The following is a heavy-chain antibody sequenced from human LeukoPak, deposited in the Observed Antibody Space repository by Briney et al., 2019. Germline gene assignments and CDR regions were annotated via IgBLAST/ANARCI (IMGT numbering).Heavy chain of an antibody. Sequence: ASVKVSCKASGYTFTGYYMHWVRQAPGQGLEWMGWINPNSGGTNYAQKFQGRVTMTRDTSISTAYMELSRLRSDDTAVYYCARDNSLQEMAWWFDPWGQGTLVIVS. D-gene: IGHD5-24*01. CDR2: INPNSGGT. CDR1: GYTFTGYY. V-gene: IGHV1-2*02. CDR3: ARDNSLQEMAWWFDP. J-gene: IGHJ5*02.